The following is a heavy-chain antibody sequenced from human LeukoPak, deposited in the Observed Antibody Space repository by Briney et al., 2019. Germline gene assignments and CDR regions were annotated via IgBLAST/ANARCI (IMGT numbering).Heavy chain of an antibody. J-gene: IGHJ4*02. V-gene: IGHV4-34*01. CDR2: INHSGST. D-gene: IGHD3-9*01. CDR1: GESFSGYY. Sequence: SETLSLTCAVYGESFSGYYWSWIRQPPGKGLEWIGEINHSGSTNYNPSLKSRVTISVDTSKNQFSLKLSSVTAADTAVYYCARELRYFDWLLWKPDYFDYWGQGTLVTVSS. CDR3: ARELRYFDWLLWKPDYFDY.